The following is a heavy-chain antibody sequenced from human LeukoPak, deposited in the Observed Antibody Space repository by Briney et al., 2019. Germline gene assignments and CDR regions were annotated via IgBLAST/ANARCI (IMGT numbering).Heavy chain of an antibody. CDR3: AREGYCNSTSCDKPFDY. V-gene: IGHV1-18*01. Sequence: ASVKVSCKASGYTFTSYGITWVRQAPGQGLEWMGWISAYKGKTNYAQKLQGRVTMSTDASTSTAYMELRSLRSDDTALYYCAREGYCNSTSCDKPFDYWGQGTLVTVSS. J-gene: IGHJ4*02. CDR2: ISAYKGKT. CDR1: GYTFTSYG. D-gene: IGHD2-2*01.